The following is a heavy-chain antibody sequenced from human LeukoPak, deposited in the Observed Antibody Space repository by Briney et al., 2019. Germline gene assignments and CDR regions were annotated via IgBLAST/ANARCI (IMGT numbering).Heavy chain of an antibody. CDR3: ARTPTLAAAGTI. CDR2: ISSSSSYI. D-gene: IGHD6-13*01. V-gene: IGHV3-21*04. J-gene: IGHJ4*02. Sequence: GGSLRLSCAASGFTFSSYSMNWVRQAPGKGLEWVSSISSSSSYIYYADSVKGRFTISRDNSKNTLYLQMNSLRAEDTAVYYCARTPTLAAAGTIWGQGTLVTVSS. CDR1: GFTFSSYS.